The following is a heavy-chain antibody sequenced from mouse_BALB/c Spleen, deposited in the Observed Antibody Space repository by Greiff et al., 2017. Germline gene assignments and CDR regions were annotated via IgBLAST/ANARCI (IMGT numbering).Heavy chain of an antibody. CDR1: GYTFSSYW. V-gene: IGHV1-9*01. CDR3: ASPIRSGYAMDY. J-gene: IGHJ4*01. Sequence: QVQLQQSGAELMKPGASVKISCKATGYTFSSYWIEWVKQRPGHGLEWIGEILPGSGSTNYNEKFKGKATFTADTSSNTAYMQLSSLTSEDSAVYYCASPIRSGYAMDYWGQGTSVTVSS. CDR2: ILPGSGST. D-gene: IGHD1-3*01.